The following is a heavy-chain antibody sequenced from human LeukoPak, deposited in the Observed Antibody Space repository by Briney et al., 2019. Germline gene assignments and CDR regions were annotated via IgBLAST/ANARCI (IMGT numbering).Heavy chain of an antibody. Sequence: GRSLRLSCAASGFTFSNYDLHWVRQAPGKGLEWVALIYYGGRSNKYYAGSVKGGFTIHRENSKQTLSVQTNGLRAEDRAVYYCAKGESGSYYQVIYYWGQRPLVTV. CDR1: GFTFSNYD. CDR2: IYYGGRSNK. CDR3: AKGESGSYYQVIYY. D-gene: IGHD1-26*01. J-gene: IGHJ4*02. V-gene: IGHV3-30*18.